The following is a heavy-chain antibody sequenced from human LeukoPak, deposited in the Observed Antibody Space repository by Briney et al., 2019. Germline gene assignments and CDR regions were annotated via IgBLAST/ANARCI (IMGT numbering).Heavy chain of an antibody. CDR2: ISSSSSYI. CDR3: ARDFETAMVSNFDY. D-gene: IGHD5-18*01. V-gene: IGHV3-21*01. CDR1: GFTFSSYS. J-gene: IGHJ4*02. Sequence: GGSLRLSCAASGFTFSSYSMNWVRQAPGKGLEWVSSISSSSSYIYYADSVKGRFTISRDNAKNSLYLQMNSLRAEDTAVYYCARDFETAMVSNFDYWGQGTLVTVSS.